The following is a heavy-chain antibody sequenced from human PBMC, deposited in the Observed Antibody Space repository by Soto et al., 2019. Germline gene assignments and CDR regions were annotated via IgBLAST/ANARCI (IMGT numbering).Heavy chain of an antibody. CDR2: ISAYNGNT. Sequence: QVQLVQSGAEVKKPGASVKVSCKASGYTFTSYGISWVRQAPGQGLEGMGWISAYNGNTNYAQKLQGRVTMTTDTSTSTAYMELRSLRSDDTAVYYCARSRLMPPHYYYYGMDVWGQGTTVTVSS. D-gene: IGHD2-8*01. V-gene: IGHV1-18*01. CDR3: ARSRLMPPHYYYYGMDV. CDR1: GYTFTSYG. J-gene: IGHJ6*02.